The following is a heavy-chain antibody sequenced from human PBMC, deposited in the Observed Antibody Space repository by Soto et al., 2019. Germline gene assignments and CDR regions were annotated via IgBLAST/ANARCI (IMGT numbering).Heavy chain of an antibody. CDR2: IYSGGST. J-gene: IGHJ6*02. D-gene: IGHD1-1*01. Sequence: GGSLRLSCAASGFTVSSNYMSWVRQAPGKGLEWVSVIYSGGSTYYADSVKGRFTISRDNSKNTLYLQMNSLRAEDTAVYYCARARSMETNYYYGMDVWGQGTTVTVSS. V-gene: IGHV3-53*01. CDR1: GFTVSSNY. CDR3: ARARSMETNYYYGMDV.